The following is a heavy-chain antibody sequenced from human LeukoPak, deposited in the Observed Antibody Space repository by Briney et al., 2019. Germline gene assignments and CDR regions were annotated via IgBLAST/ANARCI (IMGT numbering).Heavy chain of an antibody. V-gene: IGHV1-18*01. CDR3: ARENYDFWSGYGMDV. D-gene: IGHD3-3*01. CDR1: GGTFSSYA. CDR2: ISAYNGNT. Sequence: GASVKVSCKASGGTFSSYAISWVRQAPGQGLEWMGWISAYNGNTNYAQKLQGRVTMTTDTSTSTAYMELRSLRSDDTAVYYCARENYDFWSGYGMDVWGQGTTVTVSS. J-gene: IGHJ6*02.